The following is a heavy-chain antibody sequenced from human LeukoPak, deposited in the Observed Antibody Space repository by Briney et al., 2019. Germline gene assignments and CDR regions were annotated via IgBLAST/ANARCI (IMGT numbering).Heavy chain of an antibody. J-gene: IGHJ3*02. Sequence: PSETLSLTCAVYGGSFSGYYWSWIRQPPGKGLEWIGEINHSGSTNYNPSLKSRVTISVDTSKNQFSLKLSSVTAADTAVYYCARGGSDTVVVPAAIRLRDAFDIWGQGTMVTVSS. CDR1: GGSFSGYY. D-gene: IGHD2-2*02. V-gene: IGHV4-34*01. CDR2: INHSGST. CDR3: ARGGSDTVVVPAAIRLRDAFDI.